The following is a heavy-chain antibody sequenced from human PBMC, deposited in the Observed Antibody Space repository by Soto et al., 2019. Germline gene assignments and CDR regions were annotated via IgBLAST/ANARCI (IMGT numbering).Heavy chain of an antibody. V-gene: IGHV3-53*04. CDR1: GFTVSSNY. CDR2: IYSGGST. CDR3: ARGPISSPYYYYYMDV. Sequence: EVQLVESGGGLVQPGGSLRLSCAASGFTVSSNYMSWVRQAPGKGLEWVSVIYSGGSTYYADSVKGRFTISRHNSKNTLYLQMNGLRAEDTAVYYCARGPISSPYYYYYMDVWGKGTTVTVSS. D-gene: IGHD2-21*01. J-gene: IGHJ6*03.